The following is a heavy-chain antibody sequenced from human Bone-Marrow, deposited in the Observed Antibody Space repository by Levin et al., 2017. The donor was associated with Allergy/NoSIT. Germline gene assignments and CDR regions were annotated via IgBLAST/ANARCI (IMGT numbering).Heavy chain of an antibody. CDR1: GGSISSDDYY. J-gene: IGHJ3*01. Sequence: SETLSLTCTVSGGSISSDDYYWSWIRQPPGKGLEWIGYINYSGRNYANPSLKSRLIISVDTSKNQFSLNLNSVTAEDTAVYYCARDLAGKDAFDLWGQGTMVTVSS. CDR2: INYSGRN. V-gene: IGHV4-30-4*01. CDR3: ARDLAGKDAFDL. D-gene: IGHD6-13*01.